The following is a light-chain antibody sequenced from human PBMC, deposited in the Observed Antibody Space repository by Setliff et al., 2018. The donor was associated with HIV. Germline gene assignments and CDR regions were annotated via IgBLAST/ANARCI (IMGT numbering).Light chain of an antibody. Sequence: QSVLTQPASVSGSPGQSITISCTGTSSDIGTYNHVSWYQQHPGKAPKLMIYEVNKRPSGVPDRFSGSKSGNTASLTVSGLQAEDEADYYCTSYAGSNNFVVFGGGTKVTVL. CDR1: SSDIGTYNH. V-gene: IGLV2-8*01. CDR2: EVN. CDR3: TSYAGSNNFVV. J-gene: IGLJ2*01.